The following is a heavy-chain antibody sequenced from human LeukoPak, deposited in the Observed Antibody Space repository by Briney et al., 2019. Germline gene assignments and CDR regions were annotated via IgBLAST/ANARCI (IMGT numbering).Heavy chain of an antibody. Sequence: SETLSLTCAVYGGSFSGYYWSWIRQPPGKGLEWIGEINHSGSTNYNPSLKSRVTISVDTSKNQFSLKLSSVTAADTAVYYCARGGGIAVAGLDYWGREPWSPSPQ. D-gene: IGHD6-19*01. V-gene: IGHV4-34*01. CDR1: GGSFSGYY. J-gene: IGHJ4*02. CDR2: INHSGST. CDR3: ARGGGIAVAGLDY.